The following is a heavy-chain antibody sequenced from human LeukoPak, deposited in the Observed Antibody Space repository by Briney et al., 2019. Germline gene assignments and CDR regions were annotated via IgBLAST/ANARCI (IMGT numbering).Heavy chain of an antibody. CDR2: ISSSGSTI. CDR1: GFTFSSYE. J-gene: IGHJ5*02. V-gene: IGHV3-48*03. D-gene: IGHD1-26*01. CDR3: ARRSRGWLDP. Sequence: GGSLRLSCAASGFTFSSYEMNWVRQAPGKGLEWVSYISSSGSTIFYADSVKGRFTISRDNAKNSLYLQMNSLRAEDTALYYCARRSRGWLDPWGQGTLVTVSS.